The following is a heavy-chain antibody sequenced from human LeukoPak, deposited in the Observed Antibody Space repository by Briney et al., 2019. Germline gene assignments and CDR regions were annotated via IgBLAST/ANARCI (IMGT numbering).Heavy chain of an antibody. J-gene: IGHJ6*02. Sequence: PGGSLRLSCAASGFTFSSYAMSWVRQAPGKGLEWVSAISGSGGSTYYADSVKGRFTISRDNSKNTLYLQMNSLRAEDTAVYYCAREIYSSKFPDGMDVWGQGTTVTVSS. D-gene: IGHD6-19*01. CDR2: ISGSGGST. CDR3: AREIYSSKFPDGMDV. CDR1: GFTFSSYA. V-gene: IGHV3-23*01.